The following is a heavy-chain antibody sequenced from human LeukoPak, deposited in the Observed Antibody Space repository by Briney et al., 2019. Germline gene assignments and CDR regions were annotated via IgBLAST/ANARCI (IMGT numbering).Heavy chain of an antibody. Sequence: ASVKVSCKASGYTFTSYYMHWVRQAPGQGLEWMGIINSSGGSTSYAQKFQGRVTMTRDTSTSTVYMELSSLRSEDTAVYYCARARGYCSGGSCKGIWFDPWGQGTLVTVSS. V-gene: IGHV1-46*01. J-gene: IGHJ5*02. D-gene: IGHD2-15*01. CDR3: ARARGYCSGGSCKGIWFDP. CDR1: GYTFTSYY. CDR2: INSSGGST.